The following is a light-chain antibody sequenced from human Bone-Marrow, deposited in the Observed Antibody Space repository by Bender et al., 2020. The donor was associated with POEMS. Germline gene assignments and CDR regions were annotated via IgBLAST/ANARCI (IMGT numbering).Light chain of an antibody. CDR2: QDD. V-gene: IGLV3-1*01. CDR1: NLGDKS. CDR3: QSLGRPPLV. Sequence: SHELSQPPALSVSPGQTAIIPCSGDNLGDKSACWYQQRPGQSPMLIIYQDDKGPSGIPERFSGSNSGNPATLIIRGTQAVDEADYYCQSLGRPPLVFGGGTKLTVL. J-gene: IGLJ2*01.